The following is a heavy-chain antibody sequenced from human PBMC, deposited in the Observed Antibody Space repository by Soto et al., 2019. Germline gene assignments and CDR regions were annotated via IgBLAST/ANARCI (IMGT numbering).Heavy chain of an antibody. CDR1: GFTFSSYA. Sequence: QVQLVESGGGVFQPGRSLRLSCAASGFTFSSYAMHWFRQAPGKGLEWVAVISYDGSNKYYADSVKGRFTISRDNSKNTLYLQMNSLRAEDTAVYYCARALQYSSSSYYFDYWGQGTLVTVSS. CDR3: ARALQYSSSSYYFDY. D-gene: IGHD6-13*01. J-gene: IGHJ4*02. V-gene: IGHV3-30-3*01. CDR2: ISYDGSNK.